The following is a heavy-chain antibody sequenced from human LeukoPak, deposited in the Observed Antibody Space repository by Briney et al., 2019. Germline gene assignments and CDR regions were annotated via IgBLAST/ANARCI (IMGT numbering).Heavy chain of an antibody. D-gene: IGHD3-22*01. Sequence: PSETLSLTCTVSGGSISGSSYSWGWIRQPPGKGLEWIGSIHNSGSTYDNPSLKSRVTISVDTSKNQFSLKLIPVTAADTAVYYGARRGDSSGYYHFDYWGQGTLVTVSS. J-gene: IGHJ4*02. V-gene: IGHV4-39*01. CDR2: IHNSGST. CDR3: ARRGDSSGYYHFDY. CDR1: GGSISGSSYS.